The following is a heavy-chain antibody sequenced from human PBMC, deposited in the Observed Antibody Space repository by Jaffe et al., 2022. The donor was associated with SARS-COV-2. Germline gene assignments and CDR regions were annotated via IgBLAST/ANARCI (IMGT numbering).Heavy chain of an antibody. J-gene: IGHJ6*02. CDR1: GGSFSGYY. CDR2: INHSGST. Sequence: QVQLQQWGAGLLKPSETLSLTCAVYGGSFSGYYWSWIRQPPGKGLEWIGEINHSGSTNYNPSLKSRVTISVDTSKNQFSLKLSSVTAADTAVYYCASARKRYYYYGMDVWGQGTTVTVSS. CDR3: ASARKRYYYYGMDV. V-gene: IGHV4-34*01.